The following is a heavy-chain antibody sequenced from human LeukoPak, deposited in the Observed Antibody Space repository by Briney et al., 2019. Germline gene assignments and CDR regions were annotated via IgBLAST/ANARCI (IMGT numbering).Heavy chain of an antibody. Sequence: GGSLRLSCTVSGFTVSINSMSWVRQAPGKGLEWVGFIRSKANGGATEYAASVKGRFTISRDDSKSIAYLQMNSLKTEDTAVYYCTRAGYDILTGYYYFDYWGQGTLVTVSS. CDR1: GFTVSINS. V-gene: IGHV3-49*04. CDR3: TRAGYDILTGYYYFDY. D-gene: IGHD3-9*01. CDR2: IRSKANGGAT. J-gene: IGHJ4*02.